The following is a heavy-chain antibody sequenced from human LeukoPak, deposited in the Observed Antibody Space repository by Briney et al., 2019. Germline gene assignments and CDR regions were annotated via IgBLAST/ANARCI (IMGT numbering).Heavy chain of an antibody. CDR3: ARENGVRGTTVNY. J-gene: IGHJ4*02. CDR1: GFTFSSYS. CDR2: ISSSSSYI. V-gene: IGHV3-21*01. Sequence: GGSLRLSCAASGFTFSSYSMNWVRQAPGKGLEWVSSISSSSSYIYYADSVKGRFTIPRDNAKNSLYLQMNSLRAEDTAVYYCARENGVRGTTVNYWGQGTLVTVSS. D-gene: IGHD4-17*01.